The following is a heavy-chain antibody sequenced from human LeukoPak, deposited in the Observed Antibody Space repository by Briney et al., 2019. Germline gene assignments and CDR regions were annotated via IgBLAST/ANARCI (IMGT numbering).Heavy chain of an antibody. V-gene: IGHV1-69*05. CDR3: ARRGPTSGSHYFDY. CDR2: IIPIFGTA. Sequence: ASVKVSCKASGGTFSSYAISWVRQAPGQGLKWMGGIIPIFGTASYAQKFQGRVTITTDESTSTAYMELSSLRSEDTAVYYCARRGPTSGSHYFDYWGQGTLVTVSS. J-gene: IGHJ4*02. D-gene: IGHD3-10*01. CDR1: GGTFSSYA.